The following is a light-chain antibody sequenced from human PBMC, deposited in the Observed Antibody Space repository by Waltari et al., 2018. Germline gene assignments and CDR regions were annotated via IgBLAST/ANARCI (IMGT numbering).Light chain of an antibody. V-gene: IGKV4-1*01. Sequence: DIVMTQSPHSLAVSLGERATINCKSSQSVLYSSNHNNYLAWYQQKPGQPPKLLFYWSSTRESGVPDRFSGSGSGTDFTLTISSLQAEDVAVYYCQQYYNTPYTFGQGTKLEIK. CDR1: QSVLYSSNHNNY. CDR3: QQYYNTPYT. J-gene: IGKJ2*01. CDR2: WSS.